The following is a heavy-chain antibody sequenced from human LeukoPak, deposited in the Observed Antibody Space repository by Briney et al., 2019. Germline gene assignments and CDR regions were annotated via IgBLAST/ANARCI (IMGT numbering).Heavy chain of an antibody. CDR1: GGTFSSYA. CDR3: ARGTAAAGNGDY. Sequence: SVKVSCKASGGTFSSYAISWVRQAPGQGLEWMGRIIPILGIANYAQKFQGRVTITADKSTSTAYMELRSLRSDDTAVYYCARGTAAAGNGDYWGQGTLVTVSS. J-gene: IGHJ4*02. D-gene: IGHD6-25*01. V-gene: IGHV1-69*04. CDR2: IIPILGIA.